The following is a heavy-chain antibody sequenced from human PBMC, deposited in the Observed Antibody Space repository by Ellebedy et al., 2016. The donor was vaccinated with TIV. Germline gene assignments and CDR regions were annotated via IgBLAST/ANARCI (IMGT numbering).Heavy chain of an antibody. D-gene: IGHD2-2*01. CDR2: IIPLFGTA. CDR3: ARGYCTTTSCWHNFDY. CDR1: GGTFSSYA. J-gene: IGHJ4*02. V-gene: IGHV1-69*13. Sequence: SVKVSXKASGGTFSSYAVVWVRQAPGQGLEWMGGIIPLFGTANYTQKFQGRVTLTADDSTGTAYMELSSLSSDDTAVYYCARGYCTTTSCWHNFDYWGQGTLVTVSS.